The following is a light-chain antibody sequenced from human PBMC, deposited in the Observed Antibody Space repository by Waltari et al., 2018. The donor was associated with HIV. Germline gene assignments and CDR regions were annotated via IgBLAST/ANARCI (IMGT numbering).Light chain of an antibody. Sequence: DIVMTQSPDSLPVSLGERAPIHCKSSQSVLYISNNQNYLAWYQQKPGQPPKLLIYWASTRESGVPDRFSGSGSGTDFTLTISSLQAEDVAVYYCQQYFVTPFTFGGGTKIQIK. CDR2: WAS. CDR1: QSVLYISNNQNY. V-gene: IGKV4-1*01. CDR3: QQYFVTPFT. J-gene: IGKJ4*01.